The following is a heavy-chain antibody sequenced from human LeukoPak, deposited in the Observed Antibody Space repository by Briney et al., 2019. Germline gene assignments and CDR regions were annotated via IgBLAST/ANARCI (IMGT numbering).Heavy chain of an antibody. J-gene: IGHJ4*02. D-gene: IGHD4-23*01. CDR3: AATIKRDYGGTNLDY. CDR1: GGSISSFY. V-gene: IGHV4-59*01. CDR2: MYNRGNT. Sequence: SETLSLTCTVSGGSISSFYWSWIRQPPGKGLEWIGYMYNRGNTNYNPSLKSRVTISEDTSQNQLSLQLRSVTAADTAVYYCAATIKRDYGGTNLDYWGQGTLVTVSS.